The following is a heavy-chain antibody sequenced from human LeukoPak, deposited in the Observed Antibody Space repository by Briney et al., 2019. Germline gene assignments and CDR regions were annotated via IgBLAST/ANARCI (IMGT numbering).Heavy chain of an antibody. D-gene: IGHD2-8*01. Sequence: ASVKVSCXASGYTFTGYYMHWVRQAPGQGLEWMGWINPNSGGTNYAQKFQGRVTMTRDTSISTAYMELSRLRSDDTAVYYCAREYCTNGVCYYWFDPWGQGTLVTVSS. CDR1: GYTFTGYY. J-gene: IGHJ5*02. CDR3: AREYCTNGVCYYWFDP. CDR2: INPNSGGT. V-gene: IGHV1-2*02.